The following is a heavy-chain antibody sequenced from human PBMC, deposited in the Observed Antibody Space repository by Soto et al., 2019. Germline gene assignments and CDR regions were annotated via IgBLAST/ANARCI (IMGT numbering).Heavy chain of an antibody. CDR1: GASLSSGGYY. CDR3: ARGLGYDSNGRFLAAFDV. Sequence: QVQLQESGPGLAKPSQTLSLTCTVSGASLSSGGYYWTWIRQVPGKALEWIWYIFHTGTTFYNPSLKSRVVMSIEKSDNQFSLNLRSVTAADTAVYYCARGLGYDSNGRFLAAFDVWGQGTMVTVSS. J-gene: IGHJ3*01. D-gene: IGHD3-22*01. V-gene: IGHV4-31*03. CDR2: IFHTGTT.